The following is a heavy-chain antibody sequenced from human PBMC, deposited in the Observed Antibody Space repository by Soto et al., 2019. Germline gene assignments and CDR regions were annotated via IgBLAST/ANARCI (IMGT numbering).Heavy chain of an antibody. CDR1: GFTFSSYA. D-gene: IGHD3-16*01. V-gene: IGHV3-30-3*01. J-gene: IGHJ4*02. CDR3: ARDGPYLYLVSYSFDY. Sequence: GGSLRLSCAASGFTFSSYAMHWVRQAPGKGLEWVAVISYDGSNKYYADSVKGRFTISRDNSKNTLYLQMNSLRAEDTAVYYCARDGPYLYLVSYSFDYWGQGTLVTVSS. CDR2: ISYDGSNK.